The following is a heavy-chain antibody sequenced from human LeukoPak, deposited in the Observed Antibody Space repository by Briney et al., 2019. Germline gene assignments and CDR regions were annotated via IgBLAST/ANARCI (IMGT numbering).Heavy chain of an antibody. J-gene: IGHJ4*02. CDR1: GYTLTELS. V-gene: IGHV1-24*01. D-gene: IGHD3-10*01. CDR3: ATAERSFGELLYFGY. CDR2: FDPEDGET. Sequence: ASVKVSCKVSGYTLTELSMHWVRQAPGKGLEWMGGFDPEDGETIYAQKFQGRVTMTEDTSTDTAYMELSSLRSEDTAVYYCATAERSFGELLYFGYWGQGTLVTVSS.